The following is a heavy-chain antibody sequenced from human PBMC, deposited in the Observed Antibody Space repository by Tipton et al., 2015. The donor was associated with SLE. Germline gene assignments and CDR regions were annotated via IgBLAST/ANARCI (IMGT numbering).Heavy chain of an antibody. Sequence: TLSLTCTVSGGSISSHYWGWIRQPPGKGLEWIGGIYYSGSTYYNPSLKSRVTISVDTSKNQFSLKLSSVTAADTAVYYCASWYTSSWHDWGQGTLVTVSS. V-gene: IGHV4-39*01. D-gene: IGHD6-13*01. CDR3: ASWYTSSWHD. CDR1: GGSISSHY. J-gene: IGHJ4*02. CDR2: IYYSGST.